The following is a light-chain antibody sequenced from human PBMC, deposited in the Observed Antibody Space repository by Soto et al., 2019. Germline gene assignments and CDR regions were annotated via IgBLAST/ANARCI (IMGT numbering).Light chain of an antibody. J-gene: IGKJ5*01. V-gene: IGKV3-15*01. CDR1: QRVSPN. CDR2: GAS. CDR3: QQYYNWPS. Sequence: EILMTHSPATLSVSPGARSNLSCRASQRVSPNVAWYQQRPGQPPRLLIFGASTRATGIPGRLSGSGSGTEFTLTISSLESEDFAVYYCQQYYNWPSFGQGTRLEIK.